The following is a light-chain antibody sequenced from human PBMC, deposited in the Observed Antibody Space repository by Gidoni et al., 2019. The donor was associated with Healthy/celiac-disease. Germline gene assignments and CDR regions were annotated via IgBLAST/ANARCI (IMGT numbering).Light chain of an antibody. CDR2: YDS. CDR3: QVWDSSSDQGV. CDR1: NIGSKS. V-gene: IGLV3-21*04. J-gene: IGLJ1*01. Sequence: SYVLTQPPSVSVAPGKTARITCGGNNIGSKSVHWYQQKPGQAPVLVIYYDSDRPSGIPERFSGSNAGNTANLTISRVEAGDEADYYWQVWDSSSDQGVFGTGTKVTVL.